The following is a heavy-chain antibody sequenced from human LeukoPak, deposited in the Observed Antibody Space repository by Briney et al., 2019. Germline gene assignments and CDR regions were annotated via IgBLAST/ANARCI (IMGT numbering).Heavy chain of an antibody. CDR2: IDPNSGDT. J-gene: IGHJ4*02. V-gene: IGHV1-2*02. Sequence: GASVKVSCKASGYSFTGYFIHWVRQAPGQGLEWMGCIDPNSGDTKYAQKFRGRVSMPRDTSTRTADMELSRLRSDDTAVYFCARSGSTGYSLDYWGQGTLVTVSS. D-gene: IGHD3-22*01. CDR3: ARSGSTGYSLDY. CDR1: GYSFTGYF.